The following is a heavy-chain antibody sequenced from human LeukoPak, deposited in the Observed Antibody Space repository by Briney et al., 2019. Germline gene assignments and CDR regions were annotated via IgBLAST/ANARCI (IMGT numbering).Heavy chain of an antibody. CDR2: IKEVGDVT. CDR1: GFTFRSSW. Sequence: GGALRLSCTASGFTFRSSWMAWIRQAPGKGLEWLANIKEVGDVTNYVDSVKGRFTISRDNAKNSLSLQMNSLRDEDTALYYCARDSGYNAFDYWGQGTLVT. CDR3: ARDSGYNAFDY. V-gene: IGHV3-7*05. D-gene: IGHD5-12*01. J-gene: IGHJ4*02.